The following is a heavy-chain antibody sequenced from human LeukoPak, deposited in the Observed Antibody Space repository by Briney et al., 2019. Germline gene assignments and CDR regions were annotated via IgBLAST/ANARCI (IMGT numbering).Heavy chain of an antibody. CDR2: TYYRSKWYN. Sequence: PSQTLSLTCAISGDSVSSNSAAWNWIRQSPSRGLEWLGRTYYRSKWYNDYAVSVKSRITINPDTSKNQFSLQLNSVTPEDTAVYYCARSIGDGYILYYYYGMDVWGQGTTVTVSS. CDR3: ARSIGDGYILYYYYGMDV. J-gene: IGHJ6*02. D-gene: IGHD5-24*01. V-gene: IGHV6-1*01. CDR1: GDSVSSNSAA.